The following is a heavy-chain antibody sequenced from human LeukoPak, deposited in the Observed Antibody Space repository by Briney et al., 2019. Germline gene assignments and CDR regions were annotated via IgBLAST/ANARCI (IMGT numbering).Heavy chain of an antibody. CDR3: ARDLRITRFSSIAALPGY. Sequence: ASVKVSCKASGYTFTGYYMHWVRQAPGQGLEWMGWINPNSGGTSYAQKFQGRVTMTRDTSISTAYMELSRLRSDDTAVYYCARDLRITRFSSIAALPGYWGQGTLVTVSS. V-gene: IGHV1-2*02. D-gene: IGHD6-6*01. CDR1: GYTFTGYY. J-gene: IGHJ4*02. CDR2: INPNSGGT.